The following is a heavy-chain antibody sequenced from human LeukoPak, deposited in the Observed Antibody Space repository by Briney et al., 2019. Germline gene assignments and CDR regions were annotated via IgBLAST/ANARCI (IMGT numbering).Heavy chain of an antibody. CDR1: GFTFSSYG. Sequence: PGGSLRLSCAASGFTFSSYGMHWVRQAPGKGLEWVAVISYDGSNKYYADSVRGRFTISRDNSKNTLYLQMNSLRAEDTAVYYCAKGVIAVAGVADDAFDIWGQGTMVTVSS. J-gene: IGHJ3*02. CDR3: AKGVIAVAGVADDAFDI. CDR2: ISYDGSNK. D-gene: IGHD6-19*01. V-gene: IGHV3-30*18.